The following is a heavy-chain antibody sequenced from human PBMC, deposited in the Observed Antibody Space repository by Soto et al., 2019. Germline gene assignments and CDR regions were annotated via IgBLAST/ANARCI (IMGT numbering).Heavy chain of an antibody. CDR3: ARVYCSGGSCYFAFDI. V-gene: IGHV3-48*03. CDR1: GFTFSSYE. Sequence: LRLSCAASGFTFSSYEMNWVRQAPGKGLEWVSYISSSGSTIYYADSVKGRFTISTDNAKNSLYLQMNSLRAEDTAVYYCARVYCSGGSCYFAFDIWGQGTMVTVSS. D-gene: IGHD2-15*01. CDR2: ISSSGSTI. J-gene: IGHJ3*02.